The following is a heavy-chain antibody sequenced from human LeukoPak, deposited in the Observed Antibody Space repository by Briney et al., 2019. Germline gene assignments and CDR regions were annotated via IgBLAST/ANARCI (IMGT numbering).Heavy chain of an antibody. D-gene: IGHD7-27*01. J-gene: IGHJ6*03. Sequence: PGGSLRLSCAASGFTFSNYNMNWVRQAPGKGLEWVSYISSSGSSIYYADAVKGRFTISRDNAKNSLYLQMNSLRVEDTAVYYCAREALGRFYMDVWGKGTTVTVSS. CDR3: AREALGRFYMDV. V-gene: IGHV3-48*04. CDR2: ISSSGSSI. CDR1: GFTFSNYN.